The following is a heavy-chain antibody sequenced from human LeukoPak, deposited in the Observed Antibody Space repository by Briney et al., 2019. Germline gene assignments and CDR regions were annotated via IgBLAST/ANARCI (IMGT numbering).Heavy chain of an antibody. J-gene: IGHJ4*02. V-gene: IGHV3-33*06. CDR3: AKDRGGSYDGGDY. CDR1: GFTFSSYG. D-gene: IGHD1-26*01. Sequence: PGGSLRLSXAASGFTFSSYGMHWVGQAPGEGLEWVAVIWYDGSNKYYADSVKGRFTISRDNSKNTLYLQMNSLRAEDTAVYYCAKDRGGSYDGGDYWGQGTLVTVSS. CDR2: IWYDGSNK.